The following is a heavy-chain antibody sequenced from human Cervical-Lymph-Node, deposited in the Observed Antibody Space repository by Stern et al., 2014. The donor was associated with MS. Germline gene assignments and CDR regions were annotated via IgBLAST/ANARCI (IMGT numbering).Heavy chain of an antibody. CDR2: ISSGGSSI. CDR1: GFTFSSYS. V-gene: IGHV3-21*01. J-gene: IGHJ4*02. Sequence: EMQLVESGGGLVKPGGSLRLSCAASGFTFSSYSMNWVRQAPGKGLEWVASISSGGSSIYYADSLKGRFTISRDNAKNSLYLQMNSLRAEDTAVYYCARGRGGNYRYYFDYWGQGTLVTVSS. CDR3: ARGRGGNYRYYFDY. D-gene: IGHD4-23*01.